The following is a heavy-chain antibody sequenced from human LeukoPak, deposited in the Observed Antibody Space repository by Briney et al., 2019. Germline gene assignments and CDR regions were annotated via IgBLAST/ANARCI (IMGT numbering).Heavy chain of an antibody. D-gene: IGHD1-7*01. CDR2: IYTSGGT. CDR3: ARDGTTNAFDI. CDR1: GGSISSYY. Sequence: PSETLSLTCTVSGGSISSYYWSWIRQPAGKGLEWIGRIYTSGGTNYNPSLKSRVTMSVDTSKNQFSLKLSSVTATDTAVYYCARDGTTNAFDIWGQGTMVTVSS. J-gene: IGHJ3*02. V-gene: IGHV4-4*07.